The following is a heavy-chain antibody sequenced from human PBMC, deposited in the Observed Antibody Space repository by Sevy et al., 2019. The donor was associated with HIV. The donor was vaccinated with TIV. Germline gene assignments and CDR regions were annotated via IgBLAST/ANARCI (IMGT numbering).Heavy chain of an antibody. CDR1: GFTFSSYG. D-gene: IGHD6-6*01. CDR3: AKVSGRDVGLLSSSWGNYGMDV. V-gene: IGHV3-30*18. J-gene: IGHJ6*02. CDR2: ISYDGSNK. Sequence: GGSLRLSCAASGFTFSSYGMHWVRQAPGKGLEWVAVISYDGSNKYYANSVKGRFTISKGNSKNTLYLQMNSLRAEDTAVYYCAKVSGRDVGLLSSSWGNYGMDVWGQGTTVTVSS.